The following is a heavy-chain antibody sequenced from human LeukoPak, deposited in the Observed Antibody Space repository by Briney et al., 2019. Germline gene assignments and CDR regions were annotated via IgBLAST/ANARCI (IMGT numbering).Heavy chain of an antibody. J-gene: IGHJ4*02. CDR3: ARAAPPLPVLRYYFDY. CDR1: GFTFSSYA. D-gene: IGHD2-8*02. V-gene: IGHV3-30-3*01. Sequence: PGGSLRLSCAASGFTFSSYAMHWVRQAPGKGLEWVAVISYDGSNKYYATSVKGRFTISRDNSKNTLYLQMNSLRAEDTAVYYCARAAPPLPVLRYYFDYWGQGTLVTVSS. CDR2: ISYDGSNK.